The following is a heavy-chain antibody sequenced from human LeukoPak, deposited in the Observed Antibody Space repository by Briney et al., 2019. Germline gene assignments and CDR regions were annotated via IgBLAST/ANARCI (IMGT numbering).Heavy chain of an antibody. CDR1: GVSISSFC. Sequence: PSHSLSPALTVAGVSISSFCWSSVRQPPGKGLEWLGYIYYSGSTNYNPSLKRRVRITVAPSTNQFSLKLSPVTATPTATSSFARRYYGRDVWGQGTTVTVSS. V-gene: IGHV4-59*07. CDR3: ARRYYGRDV. CDR2: IYYSGST. J-gene: IGHJ6*02.